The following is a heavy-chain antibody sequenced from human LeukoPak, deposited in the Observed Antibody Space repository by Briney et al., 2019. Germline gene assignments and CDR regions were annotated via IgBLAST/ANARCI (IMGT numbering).Heavy chain of an antibody. V-gene: IGHV3-74*01. Sequence: GGSLRLSCAASGFSFSGYWMHWVRQAPGKGLVWVSLINIDGSRTTYADSVKGRFTISRDNAKNTLYLQMNSLRAEDTAVYYCARGSGGPRDYWGQGTLVTVSS. CDR3: ARGSGGPRDY. D-gene: IGHD3-10*01. CDR1: GFSFSGYW. CDR2: INIDGSRT. J-gene: IGHJ4*02.